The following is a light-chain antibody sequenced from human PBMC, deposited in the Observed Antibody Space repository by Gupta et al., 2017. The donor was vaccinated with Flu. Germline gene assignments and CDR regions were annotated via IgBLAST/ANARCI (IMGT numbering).Light chain of an antibody. CDR1: SSNIKSNP. CDR3: ASWDDSRNGRV. CDR2: NSL. J-gene: IGLJ3*02. V-gene: IGLV1-44*01. Sequence: SMLTQPPSPSGTPGQRVTISCSGSSSNIKSNPVNWYQQVPGTAPKLLVYNSLQRPSGVPDRFSGSKSGTSASLAISGLQAEDEAYYYCASWDDSRNGRVFGGGTKLTVL.